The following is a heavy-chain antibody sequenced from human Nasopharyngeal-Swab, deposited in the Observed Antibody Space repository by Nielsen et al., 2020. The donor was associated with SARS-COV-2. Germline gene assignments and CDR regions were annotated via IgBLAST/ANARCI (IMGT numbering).Heavy chain of an antibody. Sequence: SETLSLTCTVSGGSISSSTYYWGWIRQPPGKGLEWIGSIYYSGSTYYNPSLKSRVTISVDTSKNKFALKLSSVTAADTAVYYCARVGMGQWPYYYFYMDVWGKGTTVTVSS. D-gene: IGHD6-19*01. V-gene: IGHV4-39*06. CDR1: GGSISSSTYY. J-gene: IGHJ6*03. CDR3: ARVGMGQWPYYYFYMDV. CDR2: IYYSGST.